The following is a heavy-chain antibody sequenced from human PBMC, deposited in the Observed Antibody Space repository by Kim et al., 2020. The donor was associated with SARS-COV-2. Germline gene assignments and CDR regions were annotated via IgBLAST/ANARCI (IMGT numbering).Heavy chain of an antibody. J-gene: IGHJ3*02. Sequence: YAGSLKRRITINADTSRTQFSLQLNSVSPEDTAVYYCARDTPGQKAYDIWGQGTMVTVSS. CDR3: ARDTPGQKAYDI. V-gene: IGHV6-1*01.